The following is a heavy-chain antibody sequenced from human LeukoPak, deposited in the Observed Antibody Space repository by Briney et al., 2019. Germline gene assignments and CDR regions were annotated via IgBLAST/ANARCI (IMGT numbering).Heavy chain of an antibody. V-gene: IGHV5-51*01. CDR3: ARLAQITLVWGQSYYYHSMDV. J-gene: IGHJ6*02. CDR1: GYNFTNYW. Sequence: GESLKISCKGSGYNFTNYWIGWVRQMPGKGLEWMGIIYPRDSDIRYSPSFQGQVTISADKSISTAYLQWSSLKASDTAMYYCARLAQITLVWGQSYYYHSMDVWGQGTTVTVSS. CDR2: IYPRDSDI. D-gene: IGHD3-10*01.